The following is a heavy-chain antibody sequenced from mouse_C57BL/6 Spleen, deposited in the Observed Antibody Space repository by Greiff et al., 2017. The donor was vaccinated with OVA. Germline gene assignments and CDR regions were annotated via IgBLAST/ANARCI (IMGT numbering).Heavy chain of an antibody. CDR1: GFTFSNYW. J-gene: IGHJ1*03. Sequence: EVQLVESGGGLVQPGGSMKLSCVASGFTFSNYWMNWVRQSPEKGLEWVAQIRLKSDNYATHYAESVKGRFTISRDDSKSSVYLQMNNLRAEDTGIYYCSITTVVAEERYFDVWGTGTTVTVSS. D-gene: IGHD1-1*01. CDR2: IRLKSDNYAT. V-gene: IGHV6-3*01. CDR3: SITTVVAEERYFDV.